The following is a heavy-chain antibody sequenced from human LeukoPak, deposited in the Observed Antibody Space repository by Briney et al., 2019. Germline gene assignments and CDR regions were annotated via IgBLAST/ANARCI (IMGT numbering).Heavy chain of an antibody. CDR3: AREDIAAAGTEGFDP. CDR2: IYHSGST. V-gene: IGHV4-4*02. D-gene: IGHD6-13*01. J-gene: IGHJ5*02. Sequence: PSETLSLTCAVSGGSISSSNWWSWVRQPPGKGLEWIGEIYHSGSTNYNPSLKSRVTISVDTSKNQFSLKLSSVTAADTAVYYCAREDIAAAGTEGFDPWGQGTLVTVSS. CDR1: GGSISSSNW.